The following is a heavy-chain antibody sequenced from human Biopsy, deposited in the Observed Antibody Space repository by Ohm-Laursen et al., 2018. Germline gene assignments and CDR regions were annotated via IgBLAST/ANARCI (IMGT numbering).Heavy chain of an antibody. J-gene: IGHJ6*02. Sequence: PPGTLSLTWAVYGESFNGYYWSWIRQTPGKGLEWIGEINHSGRTNYNPSLKSRVTISVDTSKNQFSLKVRSVTAADTAVYYCARATNSTGWPYYYFYGMDVWGQGTTVTVSS. CDR3: ARATNSTGWPYYYFYGMDV. CDR1: GESFNGYY. V-gene: IGHV4-34*01. CDR2: INHSGRT. D-gene: IGHD2/OR15-2a*01.